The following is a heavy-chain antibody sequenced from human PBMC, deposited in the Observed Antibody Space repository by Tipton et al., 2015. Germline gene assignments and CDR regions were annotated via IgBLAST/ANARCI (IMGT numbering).Heavy chain of an antibody. Sequence: TLSLTCTVSGGSISSDNRYWGWIRQPPGKGLEWIGNIYYSGSTYYNPSLKSRVTISVDTSKNQFSLKLSSVTAADTAVYYCARHRPYSSSGADYFDYWGQGTLVTVSS. D-gene: IGHD6-6*01. CDR3: ARHRPYSSSGADYFDY. CDR1: GGSISSDNRY. V-gene: IGHV4-39*01. CDR2: IYYSGST. J-gene: IGHJ4*02.